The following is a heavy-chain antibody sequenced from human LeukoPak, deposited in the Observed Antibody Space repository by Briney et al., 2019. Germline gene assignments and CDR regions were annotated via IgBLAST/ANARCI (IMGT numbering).Heavy chain of an antibody. CDR2: ISSSSTDM. J-gene: IGHJ5*02. CDR3: AKGEVWFDP. CDR1: GFTFSSYS. Sequence: NPGRSLRLSCVDSGFTFSSYSMNWVRQAPGKGLEWVASISSSSTDMHYADSMKGRFTISRDNPRKSLYLQMNSLRVEDTAVYYCAKGEVWFDPWGQGTLVTVSA. D-gene: IGHD1-26*01. V-gene: IGHV3-21*01.